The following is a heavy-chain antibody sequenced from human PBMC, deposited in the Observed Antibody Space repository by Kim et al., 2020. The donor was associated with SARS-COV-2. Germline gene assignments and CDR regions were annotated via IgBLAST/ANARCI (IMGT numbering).Heavy chain of an antibody. V-gene: IGHV3-21*01. Sequence: GGSLRLSCAAPGFSFSGFSMTWVRQAPGKGLEWVASISTSSSFIYYAESVKGRFTISRDNAKNSLYLQMNSLRVEDTAVYYCAKVVPGAKSPHYWGQGTLVTVSS. CDR2: ISTSSSFI. D-gene: IGHD2-2*01. J-gene: IGHJ4*02. CDR3: AKVVPGAKSPHY. CDR1: GFSFSGFS.